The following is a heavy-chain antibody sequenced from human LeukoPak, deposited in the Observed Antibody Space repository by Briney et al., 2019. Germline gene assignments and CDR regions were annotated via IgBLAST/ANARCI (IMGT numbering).Heavy chain of an antibody. CDR3: ARDFHSHHSSGLVSHFDY. CDR2: IYPSGTT. D-gene: IGHD3-22*01. V-gene: IGHV4-4*07. J-gene: IGHJ4*02. Sequence: SETLSLTCTVSGDSFGSYYWSWIRQPAGKVLEWIGHIYPSGTTKYNPSLKSRVTMSVDKSKNRFSLQLNSVTAADTAIYYCARDFHSHHSSGLVSHFDYWGQGTLVTVSS. CDR1: GDSFGSYY.